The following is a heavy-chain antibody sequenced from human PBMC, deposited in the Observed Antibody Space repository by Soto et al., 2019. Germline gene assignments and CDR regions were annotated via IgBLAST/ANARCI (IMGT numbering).Heavy chain of an antibody. V-gene: IGHV1-69*13. Sequence: SVKVSCKASGGSFGNSAINWVRQTPGQGLEWVGGFIPVYRTLNFAQKFQGRVTITADESTGTAYMTLSSLASNDTAVYYCATGVIWIGYFTVDSWGQGTRVTVSS. D-gene: IGHD3-3*01. CDR2: FIPVYRTL. CDR1: GGSFGNSA. J-gene: IGHJ4*02. CDR3: ATGVIWIGYFTVDS.